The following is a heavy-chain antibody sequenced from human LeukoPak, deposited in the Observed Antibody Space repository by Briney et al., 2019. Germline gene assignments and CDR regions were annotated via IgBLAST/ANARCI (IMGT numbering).Heavy chain of an antibody. CDR1: GFTLSSYT. CDR3: ATSGSYRFDY. Sequence: GGSLRLPCAASGFTLSSYTMNWVRQAPGKGLEWVSYITSSSSTIYYADSVKGRFTISRDNAKNSLYLQMNSLRVEDTAIYYCATSGSYRFDYWGQGTLVTVSS. D-gene: IGHD1-26*01. CDR2: ITSSSSTI. V-gene: IGHV3-48*01. J-gene: IGHJ4*02.